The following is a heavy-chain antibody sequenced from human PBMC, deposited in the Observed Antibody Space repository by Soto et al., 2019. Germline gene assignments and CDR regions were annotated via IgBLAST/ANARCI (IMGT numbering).Heavy chain of an antibody. CDR2: ISGSGGST. CDR3: AMRESGRSSSVYYYGMDV. V-gene: IGHV3-23*01. J-gene: IGHJ6*02. Sequence: GGSLRLSCAASGFTFSSYAMSWVRQAPGKGLEWVSAISGSGGSTYYADSVKGRFTISRDNSKNTLYLQMNSLRAEDTAVYYCAMRESGRSSSVYYYGMDVWGQGTTVTVSS. CDR1: GFTFSSYA. D-gene: IGHD6-6*01.